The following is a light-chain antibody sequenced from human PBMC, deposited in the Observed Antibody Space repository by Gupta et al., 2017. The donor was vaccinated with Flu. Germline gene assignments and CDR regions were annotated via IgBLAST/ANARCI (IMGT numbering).Light chain of an antibody. J-gene: IGKJ1*01. CDR2: GAS. V-gene: IGKV3-20*01. Sequence: EIVLTQSPGTLSLSPGERATLSCRASHTFSSNYLAWYQQKPGQAPRLLIDGASSRATGIPARFSGTASGTDFTLTISRLEPEDFAVYYCQQFGTSPWTFGQGTKVEIK. CDR3: QQFGTSPWT. CDR1: HTFSSNY.